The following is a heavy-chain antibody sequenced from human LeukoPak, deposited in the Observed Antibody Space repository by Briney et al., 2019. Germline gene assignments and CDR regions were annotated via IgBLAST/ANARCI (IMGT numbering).Heavy chain of an antibody. D-gene: IGHD4-23*01. Sequence: SETLSLTCTVSGGSISSYYWSWIRQPPGKGLEWIGYVYYSGSTDYNPSLESRVTISVDTSKSQFSLKLSSLTAADTAIYYCARDYGGNSYLDYLGQGTMVTVSS. CDR3: ARDYGGNSYLDY. CDR2: VYYSGST. V-gene: IGHV4-59*01. CDR1: GGSISSYY. J-gene: IGHJ4*02.